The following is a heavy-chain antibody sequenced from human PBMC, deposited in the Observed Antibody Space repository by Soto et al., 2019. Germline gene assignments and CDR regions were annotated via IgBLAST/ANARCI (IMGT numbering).Heavy chain of an antibody. J-gene: IGHJ4*02. Sequence: ASVKVSCKASGYTFTSYDIHWVRQAPGQGLEWMGWMNPNTGNAASAQKFQGRVTMTRNTSISTAYMQLSSLRSEDTAVYYCATRNYYDSSGYYRFDYWGQGTLVTVSS. CDR1: GYTFTSYD. CDR2: MNPNTGNA. D-gene: IGHD3-22*01. CDR3: ATRNYYDSSGYYRFDY. V-gene: IGHV1-8*01.